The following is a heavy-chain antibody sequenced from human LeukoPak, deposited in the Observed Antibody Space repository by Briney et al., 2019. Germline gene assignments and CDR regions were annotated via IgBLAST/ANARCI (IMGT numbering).Heavy chain of an antibody. J-gene: IGHJ5*02. D-gene: IGHD3-10*01. CDR3: ATEPRVVWFGDRPSFAKSNNWFDP. CDR2: FDPEDGET. CDR1: GYTLTELS. Sequence: ASVKVSCKVSGYTLTELSMHWVRQAPGKGLEWMGGFDPEDGETIYAQKFQGRVTMTEDTSTDTAYMELSSLRSEDTAVYYCATEPRVVWFGDRPSFAKSNNWFDPWGQGTLVTVSS. V-gene: IGHV1-24*01.